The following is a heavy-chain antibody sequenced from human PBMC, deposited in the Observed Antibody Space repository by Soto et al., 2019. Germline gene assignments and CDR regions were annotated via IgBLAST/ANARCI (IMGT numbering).Heavy chain of an antibody. Sequence: GGSLRLSCAASGFTFSSYGMHWVRQAPGKGLEWVAIMSYDGNNQYYADSVKGRFTISRDNFKNTLYLQMNSLRAEDTAVYYCAKALGELSPESFDYWGQGILVTVSS. CDR2: MSYDGNNQ. D-gene: IGHD3-16*02. J-gene: IGHJ4*02. CDR1: GFTFSSYG. V-gene: IGHV3-30*18. CDR3: AKALGELSPESFDY.